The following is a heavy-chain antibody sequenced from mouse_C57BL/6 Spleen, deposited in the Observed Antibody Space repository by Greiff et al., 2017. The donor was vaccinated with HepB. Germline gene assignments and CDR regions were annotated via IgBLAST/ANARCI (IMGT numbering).Heavy chain of an antibody. J-gene: IGHJ2*01. Sequence: VKLMESGPGLVQPSQSLSITCTVSGFSLTSYGVHWVRQSPGKGLEWLGVIWSGGSTDYNAAFISRLSISKDNSKSQVFFKMNSLQADDTAIYYCARELYGSSFDYWGQGTTLTVSS. D-gene: IGHD1-1*01. CDR1: GFSLTSYG. CDR2: IWSGGST. V-gene: IGHV2-2*01. CDR3: ARELYGSSFDY.